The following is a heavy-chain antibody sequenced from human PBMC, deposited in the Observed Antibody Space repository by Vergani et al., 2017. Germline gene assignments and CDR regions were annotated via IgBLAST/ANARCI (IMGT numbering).Heavy chain of an antibody. D-gene: IGHD4-17*01. V-gene: IGHV4-38-2*02. Sequence: QVQLQKSGPGLVTPSETLSLTCTVSGYSISSGYYWGWIRQPPGKGLEWIGWIYHSGRTYYNPSLKSRVTISVDTYKNQFALKLSSVTAADTAVYYGAREKTTTVTTGGYNWFDPWGQGTLVTVSS. CDR1: GYSISSGYY. CDR2: IYHSGRT. J-gene: IGHJ5*02. CDR3: AREKTTTVTTGGYNWFDP.